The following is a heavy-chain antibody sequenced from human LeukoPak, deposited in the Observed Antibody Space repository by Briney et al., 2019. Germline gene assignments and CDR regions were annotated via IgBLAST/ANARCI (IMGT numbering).Heavy chain of an antibody. CDR3: ASYYCSSTSCYDMRWFDP. J-gene: IGHJ5*02. D-gene: IGHD2-2*01. Sequence: GASVKASCKASGGTFSSYAISWVRQAPGQGLEWMGRIIPILGIANYAQKFQGRVTITADKSTSTAYMELSSLRSEDTAVYYCASYYCSSTSCYDMRWFDPWGQGTLVTVSS. V-gene: IGHV1-69*04. CDR1: GGTFSSYA. CDR2: IIPILGIA.